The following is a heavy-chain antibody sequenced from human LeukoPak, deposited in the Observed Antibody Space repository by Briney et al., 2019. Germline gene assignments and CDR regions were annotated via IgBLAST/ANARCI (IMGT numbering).Heavy chain of an antibody. CDR2: IYHSGST. CDR3: ARGYSSRRFPFDY. J-gene: IGHJ4*02. D-gene: IGHD6-13*01. CDR1: GYSISSGYY. V-gene: IGHV4-38-2*02. Sequence: NPSETLSLTCTVSGYSISSGYYWGWTRQPPGKGLEWIGSIYHSGSTYYNPSLKSRVTISVDTSKNQFSLKLSSVTAADTAVYYCARGYSSRRFPFDYWGQGTLVTVSS.